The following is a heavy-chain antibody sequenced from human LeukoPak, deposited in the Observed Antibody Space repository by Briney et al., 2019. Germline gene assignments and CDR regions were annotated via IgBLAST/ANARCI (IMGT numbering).Heavy chain of an antibody. CDR3: ARGIRDDPTNYYYYYYMDV. CDR1: GYTFTAYY. J-gene: IGHJ6*03. V-gene: IGHV1-2*02. CDR2: INPNSGGT. D-gene: IGHD5-24*01. Sequence: ASVKVSCKASGYTFTAYYMHWVRQSPGQGLEWMGWINPNSGGTNYAQKFQGRVTMTRDTSISTAYMELSRLRSDDTAVYYCARGIRDDPTNYYYYYYMDVWGKGTTVTVSS.